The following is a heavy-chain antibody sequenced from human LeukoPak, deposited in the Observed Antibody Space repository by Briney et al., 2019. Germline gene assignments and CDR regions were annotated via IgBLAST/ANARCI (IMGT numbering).Heavy chain of an antibody. D-gene: IGHD1-7*01. V-gene: IGHV3-48*04. CDR3: ARDQNYAFDN. Sequence: GGSLRLSCTASGFPFSDYSVEWVRQVPGAGLGWIQYIGVDSGNTKYADSVRGRFTVSADNAKNSLFLQMTSMRVEDTAVYYCARDQNYAFDNWGQGTLVSVSS. J-gene: IGHJ4*02. CDR1: GFPFSDYS. CDR2: IGVDSGNT.